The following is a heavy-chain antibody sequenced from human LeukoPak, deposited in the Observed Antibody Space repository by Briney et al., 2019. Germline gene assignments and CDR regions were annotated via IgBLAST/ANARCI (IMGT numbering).Heavy chain of an antibody. D-gene: IGHD6-6*01. CDR1: GGSFSGYY. V-gene: IGHV4-34*01. CDR2: INHSGST. Sequence: SETLSLTCAVYGGSFSGYYWSWIRQPPGKGLEWIGEINHSGSTNYNPSLKSRVTISVDTSKNQFSLTLGSVTAADTAVYYCARAPRAIAARPGNDYWGQGTLVTVSS. CDR3: ARAPRAIAARPGNDY. J-gene: IGHJ4*02.